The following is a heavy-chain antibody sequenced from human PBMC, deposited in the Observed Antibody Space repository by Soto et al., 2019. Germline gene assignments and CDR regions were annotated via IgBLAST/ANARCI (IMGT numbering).Heavy chain of an antibody. CDR2: NFHSGTT. CDR3: AREPYLPKARNDF. V-gene: IGHV4-30-4*01. CDR1: GGSVSSGDYF. J-gene: IGHJ4*02. Sequence: QVHLQESGPGLVKPSQTLSLTCSVSGGSVSSGDYFWTWIRQSPGKGLEWMGYNFHSGTTYYNPSLKGRLIISMEKSKNQFSLRLTSVTAADSAVYFCAREPYLPKARNDFWGQGTLVTVSS.